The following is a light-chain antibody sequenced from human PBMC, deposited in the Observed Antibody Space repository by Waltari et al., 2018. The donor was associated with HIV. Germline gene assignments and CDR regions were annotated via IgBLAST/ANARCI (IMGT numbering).Light chain of an antibody. CDR2: GAS. CDR3: QQTNNFPLT. J-gene: IGKJ5*01. Sequence: DIQMTQSPTSVSAYVGDRVFFSCRAPEAISNCVAWYQQKPGRAPKLLIYGASTLVSGVPSRFSGRGSGTVFILTISSLQPEDFATYYRQQTNNFPLTFGQGTRLEMK. V-gene: IGKV1D-12*01. CDR1: EAISNC.